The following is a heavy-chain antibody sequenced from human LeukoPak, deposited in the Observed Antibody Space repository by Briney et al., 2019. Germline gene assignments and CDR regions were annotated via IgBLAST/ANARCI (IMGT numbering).Heavy chain of an antibody. CDR2: IKQDGSEK. V-gene: IGHV3-7*01. CDR3: ARMRWDVPFDY. D-gene: IGHD1-26*01. J-gene: IGHJ4*02. Sequence: PGGSLRLSCAASGFTFSSYWMSWVRQAPGKGLEWVANIKQDGSEKYYVDSVKGRFTISRDNARNSLYLQMNSLRAEDTAVYYCARMRWDVPFDYWGQGTLVTVSS. CDR1: GFTFSSYW.